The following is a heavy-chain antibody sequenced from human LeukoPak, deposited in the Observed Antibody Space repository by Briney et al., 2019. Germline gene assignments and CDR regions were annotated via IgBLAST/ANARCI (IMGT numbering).Heavy chain of an antibody. CDR1: GGSINRGSYY. CDR2: IYTSGST. V-gene: IGHV4-61*02. Sequence: PSETLSLTCTVSGGSINRGSYYWSWVRQPAGKGLEFIGCIYTSGSTYYNPSFKTRVTISMDPSKNQFSLKLSSVTAADTAVYYCARERRTFDYWGQGTLVTVSS. J-gene: IGHJ4*02. CDR3: ARERRTFDY.